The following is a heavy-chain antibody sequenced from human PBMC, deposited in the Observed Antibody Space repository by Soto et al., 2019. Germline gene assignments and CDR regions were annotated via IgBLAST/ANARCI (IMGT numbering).Heavy chain of an antibody. Sequence: LGESLKISCKGSGYSFTSYWIGWVRQMPGKGLEWMGIIYPGDSDTRYSPSFQGQVTISADKSISTAYLQWSSLKASDTAMYFFARHYCRSTSCYAKYYGMDVWGQGTTVT. D-gene: IGHD2-2*01. V-gene: IGHV5-51*01. CDR3: ARHYCRSTSCYAKYYGMDV. J-gene: IGHJ6*02. CDR1: GYSFTSYW. CDR2: IYPGDSDT.